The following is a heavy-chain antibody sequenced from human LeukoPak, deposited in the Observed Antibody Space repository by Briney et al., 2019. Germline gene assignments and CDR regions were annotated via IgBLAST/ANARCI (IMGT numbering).Heavy chain of an antibody. D-gene: IGHD6-13*01. Sequence: SQTLSLTCAISGGSVSSNSAAWNWIRQSPSRGLEWLGRTYYRSKWYNDYAVSVKSRITINPDTSKNQFSLQLNSVTPENTAVYYCARDGRIAAAGTGWFDPWGQGTLVTVSS. V-gene: IGHV6-1*01. CDR3: ARDGRIAAAGTGWFDP. CDR2: TYYRSKWYN. CDR1: GGSVSSNSAA. J-gene: IGHJ5*02.